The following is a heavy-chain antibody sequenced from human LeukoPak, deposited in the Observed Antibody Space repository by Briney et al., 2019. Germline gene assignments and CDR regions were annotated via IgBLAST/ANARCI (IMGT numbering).Heavy chain of an antibody. CDR1: GYTFTGYY. D-gene: IGHD5-12*01. V-gene: IGHV1-2*02. J-gene: IGHJ4*02. Sequence: ASVKVSCKASGYTFTGYYMHWVRQAPGQGLEWMGWISPNSGGTNYAQKFQGRVTMTRDTSISTAYMELSRLRSDDTAAYYCARRARPMATITYYFDYWGQGTLVTVSS. CDR3: ARRARPMATITYYFDY. CDR2: ISPNSGGT.